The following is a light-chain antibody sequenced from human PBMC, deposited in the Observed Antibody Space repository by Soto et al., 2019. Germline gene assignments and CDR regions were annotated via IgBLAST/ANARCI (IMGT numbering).Light chain of an antibody. CDR3: QQNKDWPGT. CDR1: QSISSW. CDR2: DAS. Sequence: DIQMTQSPSTLSASVGDRVTITFRASQSISSWLAWYQQKPGKAPKLLIYDASSLESGVPSRFSGSGSGTEFTLTISSLQSEDFGVYYCQQNKDWPGTFGQGTKVDIK. V-gene: IGKV1-5*01. J-gene: IGKJ1*01.